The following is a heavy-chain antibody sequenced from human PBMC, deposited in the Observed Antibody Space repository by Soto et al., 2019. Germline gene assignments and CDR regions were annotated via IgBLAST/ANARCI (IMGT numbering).Heavy chain of an antibody. Sequence: QVQLVQSGAEVKKPGASVKVSCKASGYTFTSYGISWVRQAPGQGLEWMGWISAYNGNTNYAQKLQGRVTMTTDTSTRTAYMERWSVRAEDTAVYYCARAVGYYSGMDVWGQGTTVTVSS. V-gene: IGHV1-18*01. J-gene: IGHJ6*02. CDR1: GYTFTSYG. D-gene: IGHD6-19*01. CDR3: ARAVGYYSGMDV. CDR2: ISAYNGNT.